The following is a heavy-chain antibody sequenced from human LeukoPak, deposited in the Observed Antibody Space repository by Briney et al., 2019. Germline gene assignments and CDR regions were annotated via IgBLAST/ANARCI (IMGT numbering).Heavy chain of an antibody. CDR3: ARGGNLYCSATSCYDFDY. CDR2: ISSSSSYI. Sequence: GGSLRLSCAASGFTLSRYSMNWVRQAPGKGLEWVSSISSSSSYIYYGDSVKGRFTISRDNAKSSLYLQINSLRAEDTAVYYCARGGNLYCSATSCYDFDYWGQGTLVTVSS. CDR1: GFTLSRYS. D-gene: IGHD2-2*01. J-gene: IGHJ4*02. V-gene: IGHV3-21*01.